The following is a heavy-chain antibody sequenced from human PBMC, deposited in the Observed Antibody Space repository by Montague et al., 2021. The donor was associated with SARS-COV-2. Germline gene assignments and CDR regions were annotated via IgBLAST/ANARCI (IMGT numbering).Heavy chain of an antibody. Sequence: LVKPTQTLTLTCVFSGFSLNTDGVGVAWIRRPPGKALEWLALIYWDGDQRYSPSLKTRVTITKDTSRNRVVLTMTNLDPVDTATYYCARRYDFYRAEAFDVWGQGTMVTVSS. CDR1: GFSLNTDGVG. CDR3: ARRYDFYRAEAFDV. V-gene: IGHV2-5*02. CDR2: IYWDGDQ. J-gene: IGHJ3*01. D-gene: IGHD3-3*01.